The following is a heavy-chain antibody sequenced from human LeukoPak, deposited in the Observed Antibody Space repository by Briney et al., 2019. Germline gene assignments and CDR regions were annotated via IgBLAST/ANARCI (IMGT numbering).Heavy chain of an antibody. J-gene: IGHJ4*02. D-gene: IGHD3-10*01. V-gene: IGHV4-39*07. CDR2: IYYSGNT. CDR3: ARGQLIPMVRGVMDRKVYYFDY. Sequence: SETLSLTCTVSGGSISSSGYYWGWIRQPPGKGLEWIGSIYYSGNTYYNPSLKSRITISVDTSKKQFSLKLNSVTAADTAFYYCARGQLIPMVRGVMDRKVYYFDYWGQGTLVTVSS. CDR1: GGSISSSGYY.